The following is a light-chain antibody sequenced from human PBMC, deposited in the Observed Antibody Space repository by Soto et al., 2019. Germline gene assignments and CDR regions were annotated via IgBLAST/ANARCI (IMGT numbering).Light chain of an antibody. CDR2: DAS. Sequence: EIVLTQSPATLSLSPGERATLSCRASQSVSSYLAWYQQKPGQAPRLRIYDASNRSTGIPARFSGIGSGTDFSHTISSPEPDDFAVYYCQQRSNWPPWLTFGGGTKVESK. CDR1: QSVSSY. CDR3: QQRSNWPPWLT. V-gene: IGKV3-11*01. J-gene: IGKJ4*01.